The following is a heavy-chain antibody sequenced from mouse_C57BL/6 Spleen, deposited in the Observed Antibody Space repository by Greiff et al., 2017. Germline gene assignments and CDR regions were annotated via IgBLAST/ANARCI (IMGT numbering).Heavy chain of an antibody. CDR2: IRNKANGYTT. Sequence: EVKLVESGGGLVQPGGSLSLSCAASGFTFTDYYMSWVRQPPGKALEWLGFIRNKANGYTTEYSASVKGRFTISRDNSQSILYLQMNALRAEDSATYYCARYDYGYPFDYWGQGTTLTVSS. CDR1: GFTFTDYY. CDR3: ARYDYGYPFDY. V-gene: IGHV7-3*01. D-gene: IGHD2-2*01. J-gene: IGHJ2*01.